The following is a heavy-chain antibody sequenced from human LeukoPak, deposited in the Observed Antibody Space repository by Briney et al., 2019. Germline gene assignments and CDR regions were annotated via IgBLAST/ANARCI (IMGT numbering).Heavy chain of an antibody. Sequence: SETLSLTCTVSGGSISSSSYYWGWIRQPPGKGLEWIGSIYYSGSTYYNPSLKSRVTISVDTSKNQFSLKLSSVTAADTAVYYCARRKHYYENWGQGTLVTVSS. D-gene: IGHD2-21*01. CDR3: ARRKHYYEN. J-gene: IGHJ4*02. CDR1: GGSISSSSYY. CDR2: IYYSGST. V-gene: IGHV4-39*07.